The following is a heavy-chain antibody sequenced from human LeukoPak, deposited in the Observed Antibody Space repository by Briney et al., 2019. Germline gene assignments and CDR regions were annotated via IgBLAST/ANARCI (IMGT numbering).Heavy chain of an antibody. J-gene: IGHJ4*02. Sequence: SETLSLTCTVSGGSISSYYWSWIRKPPGKGLEWIGYIYYSGSTNYNPSLKSRVTISVDTSKNQFSLKLSSVTAADTAVYYCARGKKGYCSGGNCYHFDYWGQGTLVTVSS. V-gene: IGHV4-59*01. CDR1: GGSISSYY. CDR3: ARGKKGYCSGGNCYHFDY. CDR2: IYYSGST. D-gene: IGHD2-15*01.